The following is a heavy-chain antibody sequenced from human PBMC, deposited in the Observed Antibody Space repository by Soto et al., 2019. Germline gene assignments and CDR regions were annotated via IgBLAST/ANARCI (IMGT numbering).Heavy chain of an antibody. CDR1: GYTFTGYY. CDR2: INPNSGGT. CDR3: AREAREYSGEYYFDY. D-gene: IGHD5-12*01. V-gene: IGHV1-2*04. Sequence: ASVKVSCKASGYTFTGYYMHWVRQAPGQGLEWMGWINPNSGGTNYAQKFQGWVTMTRDTSISTAYMELSRLRSDDTAVYYCAREAREYSGEYYFDYWGQGTLVTVSS. J-gene: IGHJ4*02.